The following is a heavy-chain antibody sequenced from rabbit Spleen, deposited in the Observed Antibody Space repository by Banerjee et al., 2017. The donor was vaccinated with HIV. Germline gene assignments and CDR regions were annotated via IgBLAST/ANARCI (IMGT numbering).Heavy chain of an antibody. Sequence: QSLEESGGDLVKPGASLTLTCTASGFSFSSSDYMCWVRQAPGKGLEWIARIYGGDNDNPGYASWAKGRFTISKSSSTTATLQMTSLTAADTATYFCARDLVAVIGWNFSLWGQGTLVTVS. CDR1: GFSFSSSDY. CDR2: IYGGDNDNP. CDR3: ARDLVAVIGWNFSL. D-gene: IGHD1-1*01. V-gene: IGHV1S40*01. J-gene: IGHJ4*01.